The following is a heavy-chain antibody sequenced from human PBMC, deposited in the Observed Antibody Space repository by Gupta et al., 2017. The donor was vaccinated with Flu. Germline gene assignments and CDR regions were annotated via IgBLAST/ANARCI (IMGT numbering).Heavy chain of an antibody. J-gene: IGHJ4*02. Sequence: QVQLVQSGAEVTKPGASVKIPCKASGYTFTDHYLRWMRQAPGQGREWMRIINRKEGNARYAHKYQGTVTMTRDTSTSPVYLELSSLRSDDTAVYYCAREDRDSSGSTPNYFDYWGQGTLVTVSS. CDR1: GYTFTDHY. CDR3: AREDRDSSGSTPNYFDY. CDR2: INRKEGNA. D-gene: IGHD3-22*01. V-gene: IGHV1-46*01.